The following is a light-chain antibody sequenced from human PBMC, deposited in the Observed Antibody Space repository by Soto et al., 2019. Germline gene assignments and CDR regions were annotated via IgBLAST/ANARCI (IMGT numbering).Light chain of an antibody. CDR3: MQSTQLPPT. J-gene: IGKJ5*01. Sequence: DIVVTQAPLSLPVTPVEPASISCXSSQXLLHINGYNYLDWYLQKPGQSPQLLIYEVSTRVSGVPDRFSGSGSGTDFTLEISRVDTDDVGIYYCMQSTQLPPTFGQGTRLEI. V-gene: IGKV2D-29*02. CDR2: EVS. CDR1: QXLLHINGYNY.